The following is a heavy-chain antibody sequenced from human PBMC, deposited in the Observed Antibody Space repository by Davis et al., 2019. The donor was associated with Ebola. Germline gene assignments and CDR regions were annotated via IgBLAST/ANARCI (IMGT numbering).Heavy chain of an antibody. CDR2: ISWNSGSI. V-gene: IGHV3-9*01. Sequence: GGSLRLSCAASGFTFSNYAMHWVRQAPGKGLEWVSGISWNSGSIGYADSVKGRFTISRDNAKNSLYLQMNSLRAEDTALYYCAKDSGPIAVAGTSAFDIWGQGTMVTVSS. J-gene: IGHJ3*02. D-gene: IGHD6-19*01. CDR3: AKDSGPIAVAGTSAFDI. CDR1: GFTFSNYA.